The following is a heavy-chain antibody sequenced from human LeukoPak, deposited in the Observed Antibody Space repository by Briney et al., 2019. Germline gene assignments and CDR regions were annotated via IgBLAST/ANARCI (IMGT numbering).Heavy chain of an antibody. Sequence: PSETLCLTCAVYGGSFSGYYWSWIRQPPGKGLEWIGEINHSGSTNYNPSLKSRVTISVDTSKNQFSLKLSSVTAADTAVYYCARGRSYYDSSGYYTGAAFDIWGQGTMVTVSS. CDR3: ARGRSYYDSSGYYTGAAFDI. CDR1: GGSFSGYY. CDR2: INHSGST. D-gene: IGHD3-22*01. V-gene: IGHV4-34*01. J-gene: IGHJ3*02.